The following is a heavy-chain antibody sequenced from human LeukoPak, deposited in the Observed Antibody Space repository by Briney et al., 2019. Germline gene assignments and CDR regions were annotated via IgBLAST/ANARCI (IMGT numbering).Heavy chain of an antibody. CDR3: AKGRGYSGYGGGIDY. CDR1: GFTFSSYS. Sequence: GGSLRLSCAASGFTFSSYSMNWVRQAPGKGLEWVAVISYDGSNKYYADSVKGRFTISRDNSKNTLYLQMNSLRAEDTAVYYCAKGRGYSGYGGGIDYWGQGTLVTVSS. J-gene: IGHJ4*02. D-gene: IGHD5-12*01. CDR2: ISYDGSNK. V-gene: IGHV3-30*18.